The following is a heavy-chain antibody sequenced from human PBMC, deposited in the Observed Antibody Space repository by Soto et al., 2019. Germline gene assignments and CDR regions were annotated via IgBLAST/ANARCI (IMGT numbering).Heavy chain of an antibody. V-gene: IGHV1-69*13. J-gene: IGHJ4*02. CDR2: IIPIFGTA. D-gene: IGHD3-22*01. CDR1: GGTFSSYA. CDR3: ARSPWFDDSSGYFDY. Sequence: GASVKVSCKASGGTFSSYAISWVRQAPGQGLEWMGGIIPIFGTANYAQKFQGRVTITADESTSTAYMELSSLRSDDTAVYYCARSPWFDDSSGYFDYWGQGTLVTVSS.